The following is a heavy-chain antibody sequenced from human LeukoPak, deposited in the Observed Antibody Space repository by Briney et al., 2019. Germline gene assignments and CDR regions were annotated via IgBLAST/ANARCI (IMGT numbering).Heavy chain of an antibody. V-gene: IGHV1-24*01. CDR2: FDPEDGET. CDR3: ATVRMGYCSSTSCFYWFDP. Sequence: ASVKVSCKVSGYTLTELSMHWVRQAPGKGLEWMGGFDPEDGETIYAQKFQGRVTVTEDTSTDTAYMELSSLRSEDTAVYYCATVRMGYCSSTSCFYWFDPWGQGTLVTVSS. D-gene: IGHD2-2*01. CDR1: GYTLTELS. J-gene: IGHJ5*02.